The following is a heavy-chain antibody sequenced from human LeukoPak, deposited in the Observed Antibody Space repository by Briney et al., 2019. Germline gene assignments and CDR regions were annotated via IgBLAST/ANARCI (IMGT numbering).Heavy chain of an antibody. Sequence: GASVKVSCKTSGYTFTDYYIHWVRQAPGQGLEWMAWMNPNSGGTSYAQKFQGRVTLTRDTSISTAYMEPSRLRFDDTAVYYCARAMKAVAGTGDAFDIWGQGTMVTVSS. D-gene: IGHD6-19*01. CDR3: ARAMKAVAGTGDAFDI. J-gene: IGHJ3*02. CDR2: MNPNSGGT. CDR1: GYTFTDYY. V-gene: IGHV1-2*02.